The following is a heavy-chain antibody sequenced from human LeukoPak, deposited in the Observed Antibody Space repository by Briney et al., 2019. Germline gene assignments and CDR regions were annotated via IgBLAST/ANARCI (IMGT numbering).Heavy chain of an antibody. CDR3: ARDRCSGGSCYSTDY. CDR2: IKQDGSEK. J-gene: IGHJ4*02. V-gene: IGHV3-7*01. D-gene: IGHD2-15*01. CDR1: GFTFSNFW. Sequence: PGGSLRLSCAAAGFTFSNFWMNWVRQTPGKGLEWVANIKQDGSEKNYVDSVKGRFTISRDNAKNSLFLQMNSLRAEDTAVYYCARDRCSGGSCYSTDYWGQGTLVTVSS.